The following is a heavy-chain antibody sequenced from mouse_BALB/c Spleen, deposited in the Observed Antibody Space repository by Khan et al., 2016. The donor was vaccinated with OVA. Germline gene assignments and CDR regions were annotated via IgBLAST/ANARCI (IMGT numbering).Heavy chain of an antibody. J-gene: IGHJ1*01. CDR3: TRRPGYFDV. V-gene: IGHV5-12-1*01. CDR2: ISSGGDNT. CDR1: GFAFSSYD. Sequence: EVQVVESGGGLVKPGGSLKLSCTASGFAFSSYDMSWVRQTPEKRLEWVAYISSGGDNTYSPDTVKGRFTISRDNAKNTLYLQMSSPQSEDTAIYYCTRRPGYFDVWGAGTTVTVSS.